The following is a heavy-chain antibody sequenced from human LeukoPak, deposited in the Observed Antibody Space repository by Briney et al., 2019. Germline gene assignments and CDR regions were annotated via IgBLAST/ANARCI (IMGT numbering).Heavy chain of an antibody. Sequence: GGSLRLSCAASGFTFSNYWMSWVRQAPGKGLEWVANIKQGGSKKNYVDSVKGRFTISRDNAKNSLYLQMNSLRADDTAVYYCAGRSGSFDCWGQGTLVTVSA. J-gene: IGHJ4*02. CDR2: IKQGGSKK. CDR3: AGRSGSFDC. D-gene: IGHD3-10*01. V-gene: IGHV3-7*01. CDR1: GFTFSNYW.